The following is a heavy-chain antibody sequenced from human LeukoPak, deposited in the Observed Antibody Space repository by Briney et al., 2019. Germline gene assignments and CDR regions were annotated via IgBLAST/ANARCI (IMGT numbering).Heavy chain of an antibody. J-gene: IGHJ4*02. D-gene: IGHD2-15*01. CDR2: INPSGGST. V-gene: IGHV1-46*01. CDR1: GYTFTSYY. Sequence: ASVKVSCKASGYTFTSYYMHWVRQAPGQGLEWVGIINPSGGSTSYAQKFQGRVTMTRDTSTSTVYMELSSLRSEDTAVYYCARAARPKCSGGSCYSALVYWGQGTLVTVSS. CDR3: ARAARPKCSGGSCYSALVY.